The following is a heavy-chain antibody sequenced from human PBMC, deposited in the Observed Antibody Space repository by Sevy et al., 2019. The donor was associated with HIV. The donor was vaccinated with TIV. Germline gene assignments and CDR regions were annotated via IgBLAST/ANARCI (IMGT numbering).Heavy chain of an antibody. D-gene: IGHD1-1*01. V-gene: IGHV3-30-3*01. CDR1: GFTFSSYA. CDR2: ISYDGSNK. CDR3: SRETVTREYFDY. Sequence: GGSLRLSCAASGFTFSSYAMHWVRQAPGKGLEWVAVISYDGSNKYYADSVKGRFTISRHNSKNTLYLQMNSLRAEDTAVYYWSRETVTREYFDYWGQGTLVSVSS. J-gene: IGHJ4*02.